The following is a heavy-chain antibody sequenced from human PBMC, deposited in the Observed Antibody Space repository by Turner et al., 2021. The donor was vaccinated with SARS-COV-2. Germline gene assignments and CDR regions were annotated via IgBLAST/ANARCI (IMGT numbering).Heavy chain of an antibody. V-gene: IGHV4-39*01. CDR2: IYYSGST. J-gene: IGHJ4*02. CDR1: GGSISSRSYF. Sequence: QLPLQESGPGLVKPSETLSLTCTVSGGSISSRSYFWGWIRQPPGKGLEWIGSIYYSGSTYHNPSLKSRVTISVDTSKNQFSLKLSSVTAADTAVYYCARNSPKGYYYDSSGYYDYWGQGTLVTVSS. CDR3: ARNSPKGYYYDSSGYYDY. D-gene: IGHD3-22*01.